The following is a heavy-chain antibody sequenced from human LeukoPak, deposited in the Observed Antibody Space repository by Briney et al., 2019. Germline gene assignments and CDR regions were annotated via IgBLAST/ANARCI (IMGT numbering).Heavy chain of an antibody. J-gene: IGHJ1*01. CDR1: GFIFSNCW. Sequence: GGSLRLSCETSGFIFSNCWMTWVRQAPGEGLEWGANIMTDASEKYYADSVKGRITISRDNAKMSLYLQMNSLRVEDTAVYYCATYSTRNAREFQSWGQGTLVTVSS. CDR2: IMTDASEK. CDR3: ATYSTRNAREFQS. V-gene: IGHV3-7*01. D-gene: IGHD4-11*01.